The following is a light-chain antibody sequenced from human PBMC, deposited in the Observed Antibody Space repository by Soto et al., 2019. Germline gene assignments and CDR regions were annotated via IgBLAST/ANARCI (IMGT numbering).Light chain of an antibody. CDR3: QHYYNWWT. CDR2: DAS. J-gene: IGKJ1*01. Sequence: EMVMTQSPATLSVSPGERASLSCRASQTVSNRLAWYQQKPGQAPRLLIYDASARATGIPARFSGSGSVTDFTLTISSLQSEDFAVSYCQHYYNWWTFGQGTKVEVK. V-gene: IGKV3D-15*01. CDR1: QTVSNR.